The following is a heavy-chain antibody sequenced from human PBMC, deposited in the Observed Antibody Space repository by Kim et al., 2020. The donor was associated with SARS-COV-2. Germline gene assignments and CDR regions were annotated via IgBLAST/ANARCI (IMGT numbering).Heavy chain of an antibody. CDR3: ARENLGGAFDI. D-gene: IGHD3-16*01. V-gene: IGHV4-31*02. J-gene: IGHJ3*02. Sequence: TYYNPTLKSRVTISVDTSKNQFSLRLSSVTAADTAVYYCARENLGGAFDIWGQGTMVTVSS. CDR2: T.